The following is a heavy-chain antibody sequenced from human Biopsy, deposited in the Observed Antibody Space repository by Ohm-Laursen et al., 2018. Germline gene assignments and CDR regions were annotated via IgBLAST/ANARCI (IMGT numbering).Heavy chain of an antibody. J-gene: IGHJ6*02. V-gene: IGHV4-59*01. CDR2: IYYSGGT. D-gene: IGHD4-11*01. Sequence: SETLSLTCSVSGGSMTGYEWSWIRLAPGKGLEWIGYIYYSGGTKYNPSLASRVTISVDTSRNQVSLTLSSVTAADTAVYYCARDSGILNYGNFKYYHYYGMDVWGQGTKVTVSS. CDR3: ARDSGILNYGNFKYYHYYGMDV. CDR1: GGSMTGYE.